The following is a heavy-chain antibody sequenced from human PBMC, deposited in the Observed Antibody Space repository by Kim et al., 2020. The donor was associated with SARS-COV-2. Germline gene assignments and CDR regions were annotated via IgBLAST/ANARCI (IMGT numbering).Heavy chain of an antibody. D-gene: IGHD2-15*01. V-gene: IGHV4-39*01. CDR1: GGSISGSSYS. Sequence: SETLSLTCTVSGGSISGSSYSWSWIRQPPGQGLEWIGSNYYSGNTYYNPSLQSRVTISVDTSKNQFSLKLGSVTAADTAVYECLRRESWVAGSYYYYFG. CDR3: LRRESWVAGSYYYYFG. J-gene: IGHJ6*01. CDR2: NYYSGNT.